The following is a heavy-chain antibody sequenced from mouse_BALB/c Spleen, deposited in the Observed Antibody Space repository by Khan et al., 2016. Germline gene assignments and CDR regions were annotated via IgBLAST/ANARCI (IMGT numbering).Heavy chain of an antibody. D-gene: IGHD1-1*02. Sequence: QIQLVQSGAELAKPGASVKMSCKASGYTFTSYWIHWVKQRPGQGLEWIGYINPSTGYTEYNQKFKDKATLTADKSSSTAYMKLSSLTSENSAVYCCARGGYGSFAYWGQGTLVTVSA. CDR2: INPSTGYT. V-gene: IGHV1-7*01. CDR3: ARGGYGSFAY. CDR1: GYTFTSYW. J-gene: IGHJ3*01.